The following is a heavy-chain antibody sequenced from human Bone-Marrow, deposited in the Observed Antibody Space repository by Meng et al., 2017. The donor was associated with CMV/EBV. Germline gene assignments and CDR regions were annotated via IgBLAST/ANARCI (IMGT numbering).Heavy chain of an antibody. Sequence: KASGGTCSSYAISWVRQAPGQGLEWMGGIIPIFGTANYAQKFQGRVTITTDESTSTAYMELSSLRSEDTAVYYCARAVGVVPAAAFDYWGQGTLVTVSS. CDR3: ARAVGVVPAAAFDY. V-gene: IGHV1-69*05. CDR1: GGTCSSYA. CDR2: IIPIFGTA. J-gene: IGHJ4*02. D-gene: IGHD2-2*01.